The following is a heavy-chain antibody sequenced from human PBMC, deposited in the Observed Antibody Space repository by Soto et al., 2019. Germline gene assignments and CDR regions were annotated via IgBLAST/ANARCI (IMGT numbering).Heavy chain of an antibody. CDR2: IYWDDDK. J-gene: IGHJ4*02. CDR3: AHRDRRSFGSGY. Sequence: QITLKESGPPLVKPTQTLTLTCTFSGFSLSTSGVGVGWIRQPPGKALEWLALIYWDDDKRYSPSLKSRLTINKDTSNPQVDRTMTHTDPVHTAKYSCAHRDRRSFGSGYWGPGTLVTVFS. D-gene: IGHD3-16*01. CDR1: GFSLSTSGVG. V-gene: IGHV2-5*02.